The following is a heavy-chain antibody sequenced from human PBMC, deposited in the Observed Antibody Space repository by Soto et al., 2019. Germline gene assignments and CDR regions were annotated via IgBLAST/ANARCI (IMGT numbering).Heavy chain of an antibody. V-gene: IGHV3-23*01. CDR3: AKGTRSSAWLLDY. CDR1: GFSFIAYG. CDR2: ISGRGDST. D-gene: IGHD6-19*01. Sequence: VGSVSLSCASSGFSFIAYGMSWVRQAPGKGLEWVSGISGRGDSTYNADSVKGRFTISRDNSKNTVYLQMNKLRAEDTAVYYCAKGTRSSAWLLDYWGQGTLVTVSS. J-gene: IGHJ4*02.